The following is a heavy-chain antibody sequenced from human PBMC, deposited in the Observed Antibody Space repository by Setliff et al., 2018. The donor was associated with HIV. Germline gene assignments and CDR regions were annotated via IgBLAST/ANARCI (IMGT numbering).Heavy chain of an antibody. D-gene: IGHD4-17*01. V-gene: IGHV1-46*01. Sequence: ASVKVSCKASGYTFTSYYMHWVRQAPGQGLEWMGIINPSGGSTSYAQKFQGRVTMTRDTSTSTVYMELSSLRSEDTAVYYCATQFKTTKAFDPWGQGTLVTVSS. CDR1: GYTFTSYY. CDR2: INPSGGST. J-gene: IGHJ5*02. CDR3: ATQFKTTKAFDP.